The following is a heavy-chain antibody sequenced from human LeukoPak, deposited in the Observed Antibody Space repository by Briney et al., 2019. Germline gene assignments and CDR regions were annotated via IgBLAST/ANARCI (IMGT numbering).Heavy chain of an antibody. J-gene: IGHJ5*02. Sequence: ASVKVSCKASGYIFTSYGISWVRQAPGQGLEWMGWISAYNGNTNYAQKLQGRVTMTTDTSTSTAYMELRSLRPDDTAVYYCAREGYCSGGSCYRFSNWFDPWGQGTLVTVSS. CDR3: AREGYCSGGSCYRFSNWFDP. CDR2: ISAYNGNT. V-gene: IGHV1-18*01. D-gene: IGHD2-15*01. CDR1: GYIFTSYG.